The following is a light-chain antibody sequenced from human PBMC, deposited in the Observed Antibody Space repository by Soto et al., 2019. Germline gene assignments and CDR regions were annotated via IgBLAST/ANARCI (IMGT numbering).Light chain of an antibody. V-gene: IGLV2-8*01. Sequence: QSALTQPPSSSGSPVQSVTISCTGTSSDVGGCKFVSWYQQYPGKDPKLIIYEVSKRTSGVPDRFSGFKSGNTASLTVSGLQAEDEADYYCSSCAGRNNPYVFGTGTKLTVL. CDR2: EVS. CDR3: SSCAGRNNPYV. J-gene: IGLJ1*01. CDR1: SSDVGGCKF.